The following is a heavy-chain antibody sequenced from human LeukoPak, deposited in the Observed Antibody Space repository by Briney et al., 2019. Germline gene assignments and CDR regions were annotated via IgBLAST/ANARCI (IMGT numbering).Heavy chain of an antibody. CDR3: AREGIYYDSSGYYYHAFDI. V-gene: IGHV4-59*01. Sequence: SETLSLTCTVSGGSFSSYYWSWIRQPPGKGLEWVGYIYYSGSTNYNPSLKSRVTISVDTSKNQFSLKLSSVTAADTAVYYCAREGIYYDSSGYYYHAFDIWGQGTMVTVSS. CDR1: GGSFSSYY. CDR2: IYYSGST. D-gene: IGHD3-22*01. J-gene: IGHJ3*02.